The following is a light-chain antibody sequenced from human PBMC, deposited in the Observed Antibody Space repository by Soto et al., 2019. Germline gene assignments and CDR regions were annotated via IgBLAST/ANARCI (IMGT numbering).Light chain of an antibody. CDR1: QSVRSSY. V-gene: IGKV3-20*01. CDR3: QQYGSSPRT. Sequence: EIVLTQSPDTLSLYPVSGATLSCRASQSVRSSYLAWYQQTPGQTPRLLIYAASSRATGIPDRFSGSGSGTDFSLTISRLEAEDFAVYYCQQYGSSPRTFGQGTKVDIK. CDR2: AAS. J-gene: IGKJ1*01.